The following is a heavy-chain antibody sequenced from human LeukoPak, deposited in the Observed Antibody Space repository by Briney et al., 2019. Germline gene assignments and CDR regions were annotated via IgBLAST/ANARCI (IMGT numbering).Heavy chain of an antibody. J-gene: IGHJ5*02. D-gene: IGHD5-18*01. CDR1: GDSISSYY. CDR3: ARSVGYSYGIWFDP. V-gene: IGHV4-59*12. Sequence: SETLSLTCTVSGDSISSYYWSWIRQPPGKGLEWIGHIDYSGSANYKPALKSRVTIAVDTPKNQFSLKLSSVTAADTAVYYCARSVGYSYGIWFDPWGQGTLVTVSS. CDR2: IDYSGSA.